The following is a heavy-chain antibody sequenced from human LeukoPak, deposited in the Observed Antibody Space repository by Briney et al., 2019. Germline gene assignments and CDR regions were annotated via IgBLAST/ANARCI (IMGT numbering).Heavy chain of an antibody. D-gene: IGHD3-10*01. V-gene: IGHV4-39*01. J-gene: IGHJ3*02. CDR1: GGSISSSSYY. CDR2: IYYSGST. CDR3: ARQSMVRGVTDAFDI. Sequence: SETLSLTCTVSGGSISSSSYYWGWIRQPPGKGLEWIGSIYYSGSTYYNPSLKSRVTISVDTSKNQFSLKLSSVTAADTAVYYCARQSMVRGVTDAFDIWGQGTTVTVSS.